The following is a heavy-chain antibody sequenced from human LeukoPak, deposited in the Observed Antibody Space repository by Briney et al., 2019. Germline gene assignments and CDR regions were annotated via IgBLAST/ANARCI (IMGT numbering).Heavy chain of an antibody. D-gene: IGHD3-22*01. CDR2: IYYSGST. Sequence: SETLSLTCTVSGGSISSSSYYWGWIRQPPGKGLEWIGSIYYSGSTYYNPSLKSRVTISVDTSKNQFSLKLSSVTAADTAVYYCARLSGPPNYDSSGYYLPWYYFDYWGQGTLVTVSS. CDR1: GGSISSSSYY. V-gene: IGHV4-39*01. CDR3: ARLSGPPNYDSSGYYLPWYYFDY. J-gene: IGHJ4*02.